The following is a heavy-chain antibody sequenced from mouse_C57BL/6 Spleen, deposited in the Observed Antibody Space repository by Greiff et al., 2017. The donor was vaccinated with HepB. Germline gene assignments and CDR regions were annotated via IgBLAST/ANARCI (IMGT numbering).Heavy chain of an antibody. D-gene: IGHD4-1*01. CDR2: ISDGGSYT. J-gene: IGHJ1*03. V-gene: IGHV5-4*01. CDR3: ARAPLGLHWYFDV. Sequence: EVQLVESGGGLVKPGGSLKLSCAASGFTFSSYAMSWVRQTPEKRLEWVATISDGGSYTYYPDNVKGRFTISRDNAKNNLYLQMSHLKSEDTAMYYCARAPLGLHWYFDVWGTGTTVTVSS. CDR1: GFTFSSYA.